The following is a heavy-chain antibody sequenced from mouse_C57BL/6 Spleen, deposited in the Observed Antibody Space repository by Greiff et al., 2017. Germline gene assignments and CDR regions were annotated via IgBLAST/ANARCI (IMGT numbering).Heavy chain of an antibody. CDR1: GFGLNTYA. V-gene: IGHV10-1*01. CDR3: VRHRWDGSLYARDY. Sequence: EVHLVESGGGLVQPKGSLKLSCAASGFGLNTYAVNWVRQAPGKGLEWVAGIRSKSNNYATSYADSVKDRFNISSNDSESMLYLQMKNLKTEDTAMYYCVRHRWDGSLYARDYWVQGTSAPASS. J-gene: IGHJ4*01. CDR2: IRSKSNNYAT. D-gene: IGHD2-3*01.